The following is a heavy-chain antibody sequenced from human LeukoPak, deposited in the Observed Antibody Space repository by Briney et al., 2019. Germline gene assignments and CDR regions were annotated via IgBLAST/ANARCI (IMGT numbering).Heavy chain of an antibody. CDR3: AELGITMIGGV. Sequence: GGSLRLSCAASGFTFSSYGMHWVRQAPGKGLEWVTVISYDGSKKYYADSVKGRFTISRDNSKNTLYLQMNSLRAEDTAVYYCAELGITMIGGVWGKGTTVTISS. J-gene: IGHJ6*04. CDR1: GFTFSSYG. D-gene: IGHD3-10*02. CDR2: ISYDGSKK. V-gene: IGHV3-30*18.